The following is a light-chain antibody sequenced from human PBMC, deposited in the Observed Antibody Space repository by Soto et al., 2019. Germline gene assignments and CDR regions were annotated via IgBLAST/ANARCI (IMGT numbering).Light chain of an antibody. CDR2: DTT. J-gene: IGLJ2*01. CDR3: QSFDSSRIGLL. Sequence: QSVLTQPPSVTRAPGQRVTISCTGSHSDIGAGYGVHWYQQFPHSAPKLLIYDTTNRPSGVPDRFSGSRSGTSASLAITGLRAEHDADYYCQSFDSSRIGLLFGGGTKLTVL. CDR1: HSDIGAGYG. V-gene: IGLV1-40*01.